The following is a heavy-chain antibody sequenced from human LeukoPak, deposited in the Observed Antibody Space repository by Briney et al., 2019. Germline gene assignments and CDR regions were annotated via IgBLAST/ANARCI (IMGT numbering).Heavy chain of an antibody. CDR1: GYSFTSYW. CDR2: IYPGGSDT. CDR3: ARPRDPGLAVAIDY. V-gene: IGHV5-51*01. Sequence: GESRKIPGKASGYSFTSYWIGWVGQMPGKGLEWMGIIYPGGSDTRYTPSYQGQVTISADRSISTAYLQWSSLKASDTAMYYWARPRDPGLAVAIDYWGQGTLVTVSS. J-gene: IGHJ4*02. D-gene: IGHD6-19*01.